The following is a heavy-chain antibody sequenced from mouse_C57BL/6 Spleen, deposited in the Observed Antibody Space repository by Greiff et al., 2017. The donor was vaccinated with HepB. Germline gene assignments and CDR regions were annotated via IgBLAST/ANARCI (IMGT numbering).Heavy chain of an antibody. V-gene: IGHV14-4*01. CDR2: IDPENGDT. CDR1: GFNIKDDY. CDR3: TRVEADWYFDV. D-gene: IGHD1-1*01. Sequence: DVKLQESGAELVRPGASVKLSCTASGFNIKDDYMHWVKQRPEQGLEWIGWIDPENGDTEYASKFQGKATITADTSSNTAYLQLSSLTSEDTAVYYCTRVEADWYFDVWGTGTTVTVSS. J-gene: IGHJ1*03.